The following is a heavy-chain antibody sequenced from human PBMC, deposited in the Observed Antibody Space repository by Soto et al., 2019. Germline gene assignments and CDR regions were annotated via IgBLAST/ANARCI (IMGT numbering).Heavy chain of an antibody. CDR1: GGSISSSSYY. V-gene: IGHV4-39*01. CDR3: ARHPDYGDYVRFDY. CDR2: IYYSGST. Sequence: SETLSLTCTVSGGSISSSSYYWGWIRQPPGKGLEWIGSIYYSGSTYYNPSLKSRVTISVDTSKNQFSLKLSSVTAADTAVYYCARHPDYGDYVRFDYWGKGTLVTVSS. D-gene: IGHD4-17*01. J-gene: IGHJ4*02.